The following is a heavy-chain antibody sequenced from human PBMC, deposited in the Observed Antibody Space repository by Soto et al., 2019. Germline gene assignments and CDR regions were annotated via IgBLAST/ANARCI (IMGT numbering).Heavy chain of an antibody. V-gene: IGHV3-48*02. CDR1: GFTFSSYS. D-gene: IGHD3-3*01. Sequence: GGSLRLSCAASGFTFSSYSMNWVRQAPGKGLEWVSYISSSSSTIYYADSVKGRFTISRDNAKNSLYLQMNSLRDEDTAVYYCAREYYDFWSGYYHFDYWGQGTLVTVSS. CDR3: AREYYDFWSGYYHFDY. J-gene: IGHJ4*02. CDR2: ISSSSSTI.